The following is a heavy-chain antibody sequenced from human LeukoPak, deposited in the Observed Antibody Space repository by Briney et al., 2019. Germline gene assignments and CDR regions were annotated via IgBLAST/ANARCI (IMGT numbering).Heavy chain of an antibody. Sequence: SETLSLTCALYSESFSRYYWSWIRQPPGKGLEWIGEINRSGSTYYNPPLKSRVTISVDGFKSQFSLKLSSMAAADTTVYYCGSAGIAASASGIDYWGQGTLVTVSS. D-gene: IGHD6-13*01. V-gene: IGHV4-34*01. J-gene: IGHJ4*02. CDR1: SESFSRYY. CDR2: INRSGST. CDR3: GSAGIAASASGIDY.